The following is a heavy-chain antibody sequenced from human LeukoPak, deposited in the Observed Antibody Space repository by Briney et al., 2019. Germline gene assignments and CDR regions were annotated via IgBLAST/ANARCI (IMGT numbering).Heavy chain of an antibody. CDR1: GYTFTNYY. J-gene: IGHJ4*02. D-gene: IGHD3-3*01. CDR2: ISPSGGST. Sequence: ASVKVSCKSSGYTFTNYYIHWVRQAPGQGLEWMGIISPSGGSTTYAQGFQDRVTMTRDTSTSTVYMGLSSLTSEDTAVYYCARDAIENYDFWSGSYYYFDYWGQGTLVTVSS. CDR3: ARDAIENYDFWSGSYYYFDY. V-gene: IGHV1-46*01.